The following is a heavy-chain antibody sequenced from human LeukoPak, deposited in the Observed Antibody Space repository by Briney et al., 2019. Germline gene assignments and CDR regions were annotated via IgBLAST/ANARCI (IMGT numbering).Heavy chain of an antibody. CDR3: ARASIVVVPAAIQQIYYYYGMDV. V-gene: IGHV1-69*04. CDR1: GGTFNSYA. CDR2: IIPILGIA. Sequence: SVKVSCKASGGTFNSYAISWVRQAPGQGLEWMGRIIPILGIANYAQKFQGRVTITADKSTSTAYMELSSLRSEDTAVYYCARASIVVVPAAIQQIYYYYGMDVWGQGTTVTVSS. D-gene: IGHD2-2*01. J-gene: IGHJ6*02.